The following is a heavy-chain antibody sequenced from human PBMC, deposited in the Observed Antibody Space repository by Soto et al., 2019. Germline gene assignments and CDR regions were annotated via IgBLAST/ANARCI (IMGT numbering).Heavy chain of an antibody. CDR3: AKGGLSQTGELNY. CDR1: GFTFDDYA. V-gene: IGHV3-9*01. CDR2: ISWNSGSI. Sequence: GGSLRLSCAASGFTFDDYAMHWVRQAPGKGLEWVSGISWNSGSIGYADSVKGRFTISRDNAKNSLYLQMNSLRAEDTALYYCAKGGLSQTGELNYWGQGTLVTVSS. D-gene: IGHD1-7*01. J-gene: IGHJ4*02.